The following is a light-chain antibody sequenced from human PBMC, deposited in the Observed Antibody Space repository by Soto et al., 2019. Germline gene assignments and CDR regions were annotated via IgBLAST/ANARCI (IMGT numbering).Light chain of an antibody. CDR3: QHIYSPPHT. Sequence: DIQMTQSPSSLSASVGDRVTITCRASQSISSYLNWYHQKPGKAPKALIYSASNLESGVPSRFSGNGSGTDFTLTISSLQPEDFGTYYCQHIYSPPHTFGQGTRLEI. CDR1: QSISSY. V-gene: IGKV1-39*01. J-gene: IGKJ5*01. CDR2: SAS.